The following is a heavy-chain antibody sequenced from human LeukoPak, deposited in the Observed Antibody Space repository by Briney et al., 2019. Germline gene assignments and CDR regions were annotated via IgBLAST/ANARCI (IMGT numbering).Heavy chain of an antibody. CDR1: GGSISSSSYY. V-gene: IGHV4-39*07. D-gene: IGHD3-16*01. CDR3: ARVDYDYVWGGMGNWFDP. CDR2: IYYSGST. Sequence: PSETLSLTCTVSGGSISSSSYYWGWIRQPPGKGLEWIGSIYYSGSTYYNPSLKSRVTISVDTSKNQFSLKLSSVTAADTAVYYCARVDYDYVWGGMGNWFDPWGQGTLVTVSS. J-gene: IGHJ5*02.